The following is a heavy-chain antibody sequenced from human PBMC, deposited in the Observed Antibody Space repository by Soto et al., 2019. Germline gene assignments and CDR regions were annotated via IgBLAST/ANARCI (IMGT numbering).Heavy chain of an antibody. D-gene: IGHD2-2*01. CDR2: IIPILGIA. CDR3: ARDACSSTSCFIPFDY. Sequence: ASVKVSCKASGGTFSSYTISWVRQAPGQGLEWMGRIIPILGIANYAQKFQGRVTITADKSTSTAYMELSSLRSEDTAVYYCARDACSSTSCFIPFDYWGQGTLVTVSS. J-gene: IGHJ4*02. V-gene: IGHV1-69*04. CDR1: GGTFSSYT.